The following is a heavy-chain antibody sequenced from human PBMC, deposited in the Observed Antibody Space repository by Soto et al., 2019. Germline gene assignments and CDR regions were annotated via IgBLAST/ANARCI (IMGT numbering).Heavy chain of an antibody. Sequence: QVQLVESGGGVVQPGRSLRLCCAASGFTFSSYAMHWVRQAPGKGLEWVAVISYDGSNKYYADSVKGRFTISRDNSKITLYLQMNSVRAEDMAVYYCARDRCSGGRCHLGGMYYFDYWGQGTLVTVSS. CDR3: ARDRCSGGRCHLGGMYYFDY. CDR2: ISYDGSNK. CDR1: GFTFSSYA. J-gene: IGHJ4*02. D-gene: IGHD2-15*01. V-gene: IGHV3-30-3*01.